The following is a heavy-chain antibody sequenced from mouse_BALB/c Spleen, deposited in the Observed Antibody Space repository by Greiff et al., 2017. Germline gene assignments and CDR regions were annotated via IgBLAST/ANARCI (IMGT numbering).Heavy chain of an antibody. CDR3: ARSTVVATGHY. V-gene: IGHV1-7*01. J-gene: IGHJ2*01. D-gene: IGHD1-1*01. CDR1: GYTFTSYW. Sequence: VQLQQSGAELAKPGASVKMSCKASGYTFTSYWMHWVKQRPGQGLEWIGYINPSTGYTEYNQKFKDKATLTADKSSSTAYMQLSSLTSEDSAVYYCARSTVVATGHYWGEGTTLTVSS. CDR2: INPSTGYT.